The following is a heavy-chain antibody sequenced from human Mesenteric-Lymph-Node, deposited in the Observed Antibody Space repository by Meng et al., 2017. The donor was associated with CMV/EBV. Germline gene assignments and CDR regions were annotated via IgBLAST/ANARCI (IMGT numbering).Heavy chain of an antibody. CDR1: GGSFSGYY. V-gene: IGHV4-34*01. Sequence: SETLSLTCAVYGGSFSGYYWSWIRQPPGKGLEWIGEINHSGSTNYNPSLKSRVTISVDTSKNQFSLKLSSVTAADTAVYYCGRGQLIVVVPAAIVNWFDPWGQGTLVTVSS. CDR2: INHSGST. D-gene: IGHD2-2*01. J-gene: IGHJ5*02. CDR3: GRGQLIVVVPAAIVNWFDP.